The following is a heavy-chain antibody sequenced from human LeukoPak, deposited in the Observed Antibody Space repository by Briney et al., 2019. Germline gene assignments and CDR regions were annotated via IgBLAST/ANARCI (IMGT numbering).Heavy chain of an antibody. Sequence: PGGSPRLSCAASGFTVSNNYMSWVRQAQGKGLEWVSISYSDSNTNYADSVKGRFTISRDTSQNTLSLQMNSLRAEDTAVYYCVRKNRDFNAAFDIWGQGTVVTVSS. CDR3: VRKNRDFNAAFDI. D-gene: IGHD1-14*01. J-gene: IGHJ3*02. V-gene: IGHV3-53*01. CDR1: GFTVSNNY. CDR2: SYSDSNT.